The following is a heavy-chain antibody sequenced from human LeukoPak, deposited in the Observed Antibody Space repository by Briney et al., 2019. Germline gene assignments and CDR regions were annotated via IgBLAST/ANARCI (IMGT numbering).Heavy chain of an antibody. D-gene: IGHD6-19*01. Sequence: SETLSLTCTVSGGSISSSSYYWGCIRQPPGKGLEWIGSIYYSGSTYYNPSLKSRVTISVDTSKNQFSLKLSSVTAADTAVYYCARLGQWLAFDYWGQGTLVTVSS. V-gene: IGHV4-39*01. CDR3: ARLGQWLAFDY. CDR2: IYYSGST. J-gene: IGHJ4*02. CDR1: GGSISSSSYY.